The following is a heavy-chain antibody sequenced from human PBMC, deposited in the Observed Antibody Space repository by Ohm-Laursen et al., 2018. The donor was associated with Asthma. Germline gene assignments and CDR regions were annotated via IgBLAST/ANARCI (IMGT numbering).Heavy chain of an antibody. CDR3: ARGEYYYGSAKPFDY. CDR2: IYYSGST. V-gene: IGHV4-31*03. D-gene: IGHD3-10*01. J-gene: IGHJ4*02. Sequence: TLSLTCTVSGGSISSGGYYWSWIRQHPGKGLEWIGYIYYSGSTYYNPSLKSRVTISVDTSKNQFSLKLSSVTAADTAVYYCARGEYYYGSAKPFDYWGQGTLVTVSS. CDR1: GGSISSGGYY.